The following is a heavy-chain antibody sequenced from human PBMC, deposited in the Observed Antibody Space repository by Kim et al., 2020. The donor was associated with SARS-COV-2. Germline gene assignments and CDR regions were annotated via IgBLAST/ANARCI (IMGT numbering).Heavy chain of an antibody. D-gene: IGHD2-21*02. V-gene: IGHV1-18*01. CDR3: ARATAIVTDAFDI. Sequence: YAQKLQGRVTMTTDTSTSTAYMELRSLRSDDTAVYYCARATAIVTDAFDIWGQGTMVTVSS. J-gene: IGHJ3*02.